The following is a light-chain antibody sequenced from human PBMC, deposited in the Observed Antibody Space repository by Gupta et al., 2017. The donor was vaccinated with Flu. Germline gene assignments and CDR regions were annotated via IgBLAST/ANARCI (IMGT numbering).Light chain of an antibody. Sequence: TLSCRASQSVSSNLAWYQQKPGQAPRLLIYGASTRATGIPARFSGSGSGTEFTLTISSLQSEDFAVYYCQQYNNWPPLTFGGGTKVEIK. V-gene: IGKV3-15*01. J-gene: IGKJ4*01. CDR1: QSVSSN. CDR3: QQYNNWPPLT. CDR2: GAS.